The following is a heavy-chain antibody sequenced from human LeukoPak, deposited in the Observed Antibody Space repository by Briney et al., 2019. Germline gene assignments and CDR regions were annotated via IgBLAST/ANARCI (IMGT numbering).Heavy chain of an antibody. CDR2: INPNSGGT. Sequence: GASVKVSCKASGYTFADYYMQWVRQAPGQGLEWMGWINPNSGGTNYAQKFQGRVTMTRDTSISTAYMELSRLRSDDTAVYYCAREAYYESSGYYPISPWGQGTLVTVSS. J-gene: IGHJ5*02. D-gene: IGHD3-22*01. CDR3: AREAYYESSGYYPISP. V-gene: IGHV1-2*02. CDR1: GYTFADYY.